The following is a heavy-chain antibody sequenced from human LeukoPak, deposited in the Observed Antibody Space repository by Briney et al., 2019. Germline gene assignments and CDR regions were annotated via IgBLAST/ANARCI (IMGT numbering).Heavy chain of an antibody. D-gene: IGHD1-26*01. V-gene: IGHV3-64*01. Sequence: GGSLRLSCTASGFPFSSFTIHWVRQAPGKGLECVAAIISNGGRTFYANSVTGRFTVSRDNSKNTLYLQMVSLRLEDMGVNYCARVKAGATVSDYYYYYMDLWGKGTTVAVSS. CDR3: ARVKAGATVSDYYYYYMDL. CDR2: IISNGGRT. J-gene: IGHJ6*03. CDR1: GFPFSSFT.